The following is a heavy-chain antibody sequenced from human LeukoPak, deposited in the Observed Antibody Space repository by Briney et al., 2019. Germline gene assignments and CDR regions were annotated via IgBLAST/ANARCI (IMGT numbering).Heavy chain of an antibody. Sequence: GGSLRLSCAASGFTFSSYSMNWVRQAPGKGLEWVSSISSSSSYIYYADSVKGRFTISRDNAKNSLYLQMNSLRAEDTAVYYCASQDSSGYPPMDVWGKGTTVTVSS. CDR2: ISSSSSYI. D-gene: IGHD3-22*01. V-gene: IGHV3-21*04. J-gene: IGHJ6*03. CDR3: ASQDSSGYPPMDV. CDR1: GFTFSSYS.